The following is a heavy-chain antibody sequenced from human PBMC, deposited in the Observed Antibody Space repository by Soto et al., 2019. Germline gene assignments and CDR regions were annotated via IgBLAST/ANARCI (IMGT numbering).Heavy chain of an antibody. J-gene: IGHJ4*02. CDR1: GFTFSTYA. D-gene: IGHD1-26*01. CDR3: DGSDF. CDR2: ISGRGTNT. Sequence: PVGSLRLSCAASGFTFSTYAMSWARQAPGRGLEWVATISGRGTNTFYADSVRGRFTISRDNSKNTLYLQMESLRVDDTAVYYCDGSDFWGQGTLVTVSS. V-gene: IGHV3-23*01.